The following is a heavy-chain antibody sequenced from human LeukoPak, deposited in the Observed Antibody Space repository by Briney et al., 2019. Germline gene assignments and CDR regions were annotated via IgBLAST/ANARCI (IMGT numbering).Heavy chain of an antibody. J-gene: IGHJ4*02. V-gene: IGHV4-59*12. CDR3: ARETYSSSSTNIDY. CDR1: GGSISSYY. D-gene: IGHD6-6*01. Sequence: PSETLSLTCTVSGGSISSYYWSWIRQPPGKGPEWIGYIYYSGSTNYNPSLKSRVTISVDTSKNQFSLKLSSVTAADTAVYYCARETYSSSSTNIDYWGQGTLVTVSS. CDR2: IYYSGST.